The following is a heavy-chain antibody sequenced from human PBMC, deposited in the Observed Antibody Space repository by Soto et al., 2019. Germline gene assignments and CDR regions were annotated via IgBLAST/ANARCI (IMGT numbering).Heavy chain of an antibody. V-gene: IGHV3-23*01. CDR3: AKNVRLDP. Sequence: WGSLSRSCSSSGFTVSGTRMTWFRQAPGKGLEWVSAISGSGGSTYYADSVKGRFTISRDNSKNTLYLQMNSLRAEDTAVYYCAKNVRLDPWGQGTLVTVS. J-gene: IGHJ5*02. CDR1: GFTVSGTR. CDR2: ISGSGGST.